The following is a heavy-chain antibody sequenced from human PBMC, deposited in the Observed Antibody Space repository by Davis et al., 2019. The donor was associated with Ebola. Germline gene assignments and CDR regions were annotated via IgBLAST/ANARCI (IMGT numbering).Heavy chain of an antibody. J-gene: IGHJ6*02. Sequence: PSETLSLTCTVSGGSVSSGSYYWSWIRQPPGKGLEWIGYIYYSGSTNYNPSLKSRVTISVDTSKNQFSLKLSSVTAADTAVYYCARGRNYYYYYYGMDVWGQGTTVTVSS. V-gene: IGHV4-61*01. D-gene: IGHD4-11*01. CDR2: IYYSGST. CDR1: GGSVSSGSYY. CDR3: ARGRNYYYYYYGMDV.